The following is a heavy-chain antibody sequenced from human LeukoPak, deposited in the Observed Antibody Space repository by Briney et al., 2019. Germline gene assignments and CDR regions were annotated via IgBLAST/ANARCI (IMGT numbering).Heavy chain of an antibody. D-gene: IGHD3-22*01. J-gene: IGHJ4*02. CDR2: IYYSGST. CDR1: GGSISSYY. Sequence: SETLSLTCTVSGGSISSYYWSWIRQPPGKGLEWIGYIYYSGSTNYNPSLKSRVTISVDTSKNQFSLKLSSVTAADTAVYYCARVASMIVVIDWGQGTLVTVSS. V-gene: IGHV4-59*01. CDR3: ARVASMIVVID.